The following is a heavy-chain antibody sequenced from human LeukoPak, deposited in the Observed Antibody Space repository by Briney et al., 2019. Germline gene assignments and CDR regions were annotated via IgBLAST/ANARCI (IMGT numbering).Heavy chain of an antibody. CDR3: ARQRGSTSWSSYYYYMDV. V-gene: IGHV1-18*01. CDR2: ISDYNGNT. Sequence: ASVKVSCKASGYTFTSYGISWVRQAHGEGLEWLGWISDYNGNTNYAQKLQGRVTMTTDTSTSTAYMELRSLRSDDTAVYYCARQRGSTSWSSYYYYMDVWGKGTTVTVSS. CDR1: GYTFTSYG. D-gene: IGHD2-2*01. J-gene: IGHJ6*03.